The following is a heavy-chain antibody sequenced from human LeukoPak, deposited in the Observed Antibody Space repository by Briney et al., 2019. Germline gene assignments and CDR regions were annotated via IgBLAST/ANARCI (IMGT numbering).Heavy chain of an antibody. Sequence: SVKVSCKASGGTFSSYAISWVRQAPGQGLEWMGRIIPILGIANYAQKFQGRVTITADKSTSTAYTELSSLRSEDTAVYYCANLVTPDYYYGMDVWGQGITVTVSS. CDR1: GGTFSSYA. CDR2: IIPILGIA. D-gene: IGHD4-23*01. V-gene: IGHV1-69*04. J-gene: IGHJ6*02. CDR3: ANLVTPDYYYGMDV.